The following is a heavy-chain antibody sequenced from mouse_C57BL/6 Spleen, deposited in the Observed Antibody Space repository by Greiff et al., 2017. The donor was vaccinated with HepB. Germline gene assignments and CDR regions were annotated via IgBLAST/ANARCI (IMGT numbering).Heavy chain of an antibody. V-gene: IGHV1-72*01. CDR2: IDPNSGGT. CDR3: ARVDGRFTTVVEDYFDY. D-gene: IGHD1-1*01. J-gene: IGHJ2*01. Sequence: QVQLQQPGAELVKPGASVKLSCKASGYTFTSYWMHWVKQRPGRGLEWIGRIDPNSGGTKYNEKFKSKATLTVGKPSSTAYMQLSSLTSEDSAVYYCARVDGRFTTVVEDYFDYWGQGTTLTVSS. CDR1: GYTFTSYW.